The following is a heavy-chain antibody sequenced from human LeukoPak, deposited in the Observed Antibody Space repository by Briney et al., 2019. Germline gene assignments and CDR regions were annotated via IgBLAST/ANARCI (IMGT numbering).Heavy chain of an antibody. CDR2: SIPIFCTA. CDR1: RGTFSSYA. J-gene: IGHJ1*01. Sequence: SVKVSCMASRGTFSSYAISWVRQPPGQGLEWMGWSIPIFCTAKYAQNFQGRVTITADESTSTAYMELSSLRSEDTAVYYCARPQQWLAWWGQGTLVTVSS. V-gene: IGHV1-69*13. D-gene: IGHD6-19*01. CDR3: ARPQQWLAW.